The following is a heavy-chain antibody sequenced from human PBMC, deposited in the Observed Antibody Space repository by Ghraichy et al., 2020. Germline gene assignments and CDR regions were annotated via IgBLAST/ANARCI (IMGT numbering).Heavy chain of an antibody. CDR2: ISGSGGST. Sequence: GESLNISCAASGFTFSSYAMSWVRQAPGKGLEWVSAISGSGGSTYYADSVKGRFTISRDNSKNTLYLQMNSLRAEDTAVYYCAKDYDYGDYYFDYWGQGTLVTVSS. V-gene: IGHV3-23*01. J-gene: IGHJ4*02. CDR1: GFTFSSYA. CDR3: AKDYDYGDYYFDY. D-gene: IGHD4-17*01.